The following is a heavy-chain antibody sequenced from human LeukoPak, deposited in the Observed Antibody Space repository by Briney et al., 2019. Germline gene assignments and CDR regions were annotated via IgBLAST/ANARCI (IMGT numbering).Heavy chain of an antibody. CDR2: IIPIFGTA. CDR3: AQERYDSSGYPDAFDI. Sequence: SVTVSCKASGGTFSSYAISWVRQAPGQGLEWMGGIIPIFGTANYAQKFQGRVTITTDESTRTAYMELSSLRSEDTAVYYCAQERYDSSGYPDAFDIWGQGTMVTVSS. CDR1: GGTFSSYA. V-gene: IGHV1-69*05. D-gene: IGHD3-22*01. J-gene: IGHJ3*02.